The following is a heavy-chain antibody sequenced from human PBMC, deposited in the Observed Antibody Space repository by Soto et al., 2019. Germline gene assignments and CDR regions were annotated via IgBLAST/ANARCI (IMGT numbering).Heavy chain of an antibody. Sequence: ETLSLTCTVSGDSISSYYWSWVRQPPGKGLEWIGYISYRGNTNYNPSIKSRVTISGDTSKNQFSLKLNSMTAADTAAYFCARHMTTVIFFDHWGQGTLVTVS. J-gene: IGHJ4*02. V-gene: IGHV4-59*01. CDR3: ARHMTTVIFFDH. CDR1: GDSISSYY. D-gene: IGHD4-4*01. CDR2: ISYRGNT.